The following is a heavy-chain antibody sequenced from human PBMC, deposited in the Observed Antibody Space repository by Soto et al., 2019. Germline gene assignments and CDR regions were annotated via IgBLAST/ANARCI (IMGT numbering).Heavy chain of an antibody. V-gene: IGHV4-31*03. J-gene: IGHJ4*02. Sequence: QVQLQESGPGLVKPSQTLSLTCTVPGGSISSGGYYWSWIREHPGKGLEWSGYITYSGNTYYNPSLKSRVTISVDTSKNPFSLKLSFVTAADTAVYYCARVLSYGYFDYWGQGTLVTVSS. CDR3: ARVLSYGYFDY. D-gene: IGHD1-26*01. CDR2: ITYSGNT. CDR1: GGSISSGGYY.